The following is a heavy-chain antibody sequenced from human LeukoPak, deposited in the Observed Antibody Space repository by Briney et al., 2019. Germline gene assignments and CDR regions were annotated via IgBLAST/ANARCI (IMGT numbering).Heavy chain of an antibody. CDR2: ISFDGGIQ. V-gene: IGHV3-30*18. CDR1: GLIFSNYG. CDR3: AKDYYGS. D-gene: IGHD3-10*01. Sequence: GGSLRLSCVVSGLIFSNYGMHWVRQAPGKGLEWVAFISFDGGIQLYADSVKGRFTISRDDSKNTVYLQMNSLRVEDTALYYCAKDYYGSGGPGTLVTVSS. J-gene: IGHJ4*02.